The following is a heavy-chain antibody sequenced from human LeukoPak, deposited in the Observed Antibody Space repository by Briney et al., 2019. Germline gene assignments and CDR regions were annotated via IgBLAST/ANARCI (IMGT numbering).Heavy chain of an antibody. Sequence: SETLSLTCPVSGDSISSNYYAWGWISKPPGKGLEWIGNIHYSGNTYYNPSIKGRVTMSVDTSRNQFSLTLSSVTAGGTAVYYCAASITASGTKPFFPNYWGQGTLVTVSS. CDR2: IHYSGNT. V-gene: IGHV4-39*01. CDR3: AASITASGTKPFFPNY. CDR1: GDSISSNYYA. D-gene: IGHD6-13*01. J-gene: IGHJ4*02.